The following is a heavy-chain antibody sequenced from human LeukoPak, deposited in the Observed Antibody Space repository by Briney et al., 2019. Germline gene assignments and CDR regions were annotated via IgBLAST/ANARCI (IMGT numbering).Heavy chain of an antibody. CDR3: AKDLEYQLLWAPFFDF. CDR1: GFTFSSYE. J-gene: IGHJ4*02. CDR2: ISISGSTI. V-gene: IGHV3-48*03. Sequence: GGSLRLSCAASGFTFSSYEMNWVRQAPGKGLEWVSYISISGSTIYYADSVKGRFTISRDNAKNSLYLQMNSLRAEDTAVYYCAKDLEYQLLWAPFFDFWGQGTLVTVSS. D-gene: IGHD2-2*01.